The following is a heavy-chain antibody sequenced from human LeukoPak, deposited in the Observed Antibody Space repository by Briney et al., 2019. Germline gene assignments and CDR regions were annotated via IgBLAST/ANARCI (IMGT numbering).Heavy chain of an antibody. CDR3: ARSDSWYDAFDI. CDR2: IHYSGST. CDR1: GGSISSYY. D-gene: IGHD3-22*01. Sequence: SETLSLTCTVSGGSISSYYWSWIRQPPGKGLEWIGYIHYSGSTNYNPSLKSRVTISVDTSKNQFSLKLSSVTAADTAVYYCARSDSWYDAFDIWGQGTMVTVSS. V-gene: IGHV4-59*01. J-gene: IGHJ3*02.